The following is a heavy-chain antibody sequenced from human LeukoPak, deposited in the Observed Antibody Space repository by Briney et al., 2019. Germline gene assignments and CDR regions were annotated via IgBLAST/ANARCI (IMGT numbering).Heavy chain of an antibody. Sequence: GASVKVSCTASGYTFSSYDINWVRQASGQGLEWMGWMNTNSRNTGYAQKFQGRVTMTRNTSIGTAYMELSSLRSEDTAVYYCAKVGPAAMLYYYGMDVWGQGTTVTVSS. CDR2: MNTNSRNT. J-gene: IGHJ6*02. CDR3: AKVGPAAMLYYYGMDV. V-gene: IGHV1-8*02. D-gene: IGHD2-2*01. CDR1: GYTFSSYD.